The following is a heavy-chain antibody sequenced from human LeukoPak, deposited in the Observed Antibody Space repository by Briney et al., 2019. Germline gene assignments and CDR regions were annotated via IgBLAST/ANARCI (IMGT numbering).Heavy chain of an antibody. D-gene: IGHD4-17*01. V-gene: IGHV5-51*01. CDR2: IYPGDSDT. Sequence: GESLKISCKGSGYSFTSYWIGWVRQLPGKGLEWMGIIYPGDSDTRYSPSFQGQVTISADKSISTAYLQWSSLKASDTAMYYRASSSTVTTLDYRGQGTLVTVSS. J-gene: IGHJ4*02. CDR1: GYSFTSYW. CDR3: ASSSTVTTLDY.